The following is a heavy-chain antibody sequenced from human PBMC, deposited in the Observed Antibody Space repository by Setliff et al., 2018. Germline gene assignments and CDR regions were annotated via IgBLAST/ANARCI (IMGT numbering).Heavy chain of an antibody. CDR1: GYTFTSNW. Sequence: PGESLKISCKASGYTFTSNWIAWVRQMPGKGLEWMGLVFPSDSDTRYSPSFRGQVTISADKSISTAYLQWSSLKASDTAMYYCARQESSSSLSDYWGQGTLVTVSS. J-gene: IGHJ4*02. CDR3: ARQESSSSLSDY. V-gene: IGHV5-51*01. CDR2: VFPSDSDT. D-gene: IGHD6-6*01.